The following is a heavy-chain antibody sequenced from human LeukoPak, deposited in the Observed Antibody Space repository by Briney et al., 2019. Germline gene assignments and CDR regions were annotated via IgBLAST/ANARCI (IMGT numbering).Heavy chain of an antibody. Sequence: SETLSLTCTVSGGSISSSSYYWGWIRQPPGKGLEWIGSIYYSGSTYYNPSLKSRVTISVDTSKNQFSLKLSSVTAADTAVYYCARDSKYYDFWSGYHNPKNYFDYWGQGTLVTVSS. V-gene: IGHV4-39*07. D-gene: IGHD3-3*01. J-gene: IGHJ4*02. CDR3: ARDSKYYDFWSGYHNPKNYFDY. CDR1: GGSISSSSYY. CDR2: IYYSGST.